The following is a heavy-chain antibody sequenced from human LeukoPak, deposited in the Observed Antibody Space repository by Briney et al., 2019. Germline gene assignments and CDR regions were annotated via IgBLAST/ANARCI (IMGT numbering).Heavy chain of an antibody. CDR2: IIPILGIA. Sequence: SSVKVSCKASGGTFSSYAISWVRQAPGQGLEWMGRIIPILGIANYAQKFQGRVTITADKSMSTAYMELSSLRSEDTAVYYCAREVESTTVVTIDYWGQGTLVTVSS. J-gene: IGHJ4*02. CDR3: AREVESTTVVTIDY. D-gene: IGHD4-23*01. CDR1: GGTFSSYA. V-gene: IGHV1-69*04.